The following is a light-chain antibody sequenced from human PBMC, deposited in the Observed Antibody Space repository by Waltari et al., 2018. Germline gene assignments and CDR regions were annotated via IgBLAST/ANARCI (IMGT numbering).Light chain of an antibody. CDR2: GAA. CDR3: QQYSNWPT. J-gene: IGKJ1*01. Sequence: EIVITQSPATLSVSPGERATLPCRASQSVSSSLAWYQQKPGQAPRLLIFGAAPRATGIPARFSGSGSGTEFTLTISSLQSEDFAVYYCQQYSNWPTFGQGTKVAIK. CDR1: QSVSSS. V-gene: IGKV3-15*01.